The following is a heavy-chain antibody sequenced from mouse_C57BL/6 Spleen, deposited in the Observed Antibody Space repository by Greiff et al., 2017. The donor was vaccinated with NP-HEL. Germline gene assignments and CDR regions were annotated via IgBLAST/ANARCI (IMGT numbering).Heavy chain of an antibody. D-gene: IGHD4-1*01. CDR3: TRDLPGTHYFDY. CDR2: ISSGGDYI. CDR1: GFTFSSYA. Sequence: DVHLVESGEGLVKPGGSLKLSCAASGFTFSSYAMSWVRQTPEKRLEWVAYISSGGDYIYYADTVKGRFTISRDNARNTLYLQMSSLKSEDTAMYYCTRDLPGTHYFDYWGQGTTLTVSS. J-gene: IGHJ2*01. V-gene: IGHV5-9-1*02.